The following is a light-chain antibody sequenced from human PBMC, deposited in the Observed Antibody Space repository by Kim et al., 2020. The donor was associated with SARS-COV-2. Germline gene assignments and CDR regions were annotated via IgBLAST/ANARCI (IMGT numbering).Light chain of an antibody. CDR3: CSYTSDKTRV. CDR1: SSDVGGHNY. J-gene: IGLJ1*01. CDR2: DVS. Sequence: QSVLTQPVSVSGSPGQSITISCTGTSSDVGGHNYVSWYQQHPGEAPKLIIYDVSDRPSGVSNRFSASKSGNTASLTISGLQAEDEADYYCCSYTSDKTRVFGSGTKVTVL. V-gene: IGLV2-14*03.